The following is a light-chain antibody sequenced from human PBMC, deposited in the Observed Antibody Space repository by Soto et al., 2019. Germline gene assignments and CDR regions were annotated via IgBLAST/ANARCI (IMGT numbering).Light chain of an antibody. CDR1: SSDVGSYNL. Sequence: QSALTQPASVSGSPGQSITISCTGTSSDVGSYNLVSWYQQHPGKAPKLMIYEGSKRPSGVSNRFSGSKSGNTASLTISGLQAEDEADYYCCSPTGFGGGTKVTVL. CDR2: EGS. V-gene: IGLV2-23*01. J-gene: IGLJ3*02. CDR3: CSPTG.